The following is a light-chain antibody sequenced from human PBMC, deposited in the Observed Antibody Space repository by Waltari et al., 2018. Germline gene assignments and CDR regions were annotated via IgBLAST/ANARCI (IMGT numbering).Light chain of an antibody. CDR1: QSVSNF. V-gene: IGKV3-11*01. CDR2: DAS. J-gene: IGKJ4*01. CDR3: QQRTNWPLT. Sequence: EIVLTQSPATLSLSPGERATLYCRASQSVSNFLAWYQQKPGQAPRLLIYDASRRAAGIPARFSGRGSGTDFTLTISRLEPEDFAVFYCQQRTNWPLTFGGGTKLEVK.